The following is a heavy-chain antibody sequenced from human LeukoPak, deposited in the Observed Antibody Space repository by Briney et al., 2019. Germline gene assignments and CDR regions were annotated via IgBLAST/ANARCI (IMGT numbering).Heavy chain of an antibody. CDR2: LSGSAGGT. Sequence: GGSLRLSCTASGFTLSTYTMNWVRQAPGKGLEWVAGLSGSAGGTNYADSVKGRFTISRDNSKNTLFLQMDRLRAEDTAVYFCAKRGVVVRVFLVGFHKEAYYFDSWGQGAQVIVSS. CDR1: GFTLSTYT. J-gene: IGHJ4*02. V-gene: IGHV3-23*01. D-gene: IGHD3-16*02. CDR3: AKRGVVVRVFLVGFHKEAYYFDS.